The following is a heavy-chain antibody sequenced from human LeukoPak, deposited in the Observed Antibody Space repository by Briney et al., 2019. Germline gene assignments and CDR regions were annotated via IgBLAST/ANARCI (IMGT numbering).Heavy chain of an antibody. J-gene: IGHJ3*02. V-gene: IGHV3-30*02. CDR1: GFTFSSYG. D-gene: IGHD1-26*01. CDR2: IRYDGSNK. CDR3: ARGRQNSGSYSDAFDI. Sequence: GGSLRLSCAASGFTFSSYGMHWVRQAPGKGLEWVAFIRYDGSNKYYADSVKGRFTISRDNAKKSLYLQMNSLRAEDTAVYYCARGRQNSGSYSDAFDIWGQGTMVTVSS.